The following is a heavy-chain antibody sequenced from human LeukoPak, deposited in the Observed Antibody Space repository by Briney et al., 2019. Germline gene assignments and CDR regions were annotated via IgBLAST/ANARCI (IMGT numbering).Heavy chain of an antibody. D-gene: IGHD6-13*01. CDR3: AKGRLMGGSSWYGAFDY. V-gene: IGHV3-23*01. Sequence: LGGSLRLSCAASGFTFSAYNMSWVRQAPGKGLGWVSAISGSGGSTYYADSVKGRFTISRDNSKNTLYLQMNSLRAEDTAVYYCAKGRLMGGSSWYGAFDYWGQGTLVTVSS. CDR1: GFTFSAYN. CDR2: ISGSGGST. J-gene: IGHJ4*02.